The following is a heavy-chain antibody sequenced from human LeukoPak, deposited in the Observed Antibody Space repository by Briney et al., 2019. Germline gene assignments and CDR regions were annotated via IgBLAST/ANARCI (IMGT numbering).Heavy chain of an antibody. CDR3: ASLPGVVGAILRDY. V-gene: IGHV1-69*01. D-gene: IGHD1-26*01. Sequence: ASVKVSCKASGGTFSSYAISWVRQAPGQGLEWMGGIIPIFGTANYAQKFQGRVTITADESTSTAYMELSSLRSEDTAVYYCASLPGVVGAILRDYWGQGTLVTVSS. CDR1: GGTFSSYA. J-gene: IGHJ4*02. CDR2: IIPIFGTA.